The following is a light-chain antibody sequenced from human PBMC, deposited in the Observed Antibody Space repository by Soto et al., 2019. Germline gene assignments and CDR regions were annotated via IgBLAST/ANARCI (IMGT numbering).Light chain of an antibody. Sequence: EIVLTQSPATLSLSPGERATLSCRASQSVSSYLAWYQQKPGQAPRLLIYDASNRATGIPARFSGSGSGTDFAVTLSSSGHADFADYYYLQRSNRPTTLGQVTKVE. J-gene: IGKJ1*01. CDR3: LQRSNRPTT. CDR1: QSVSSY. CDR2: DAS. V-gene: IGKV3-11*01.